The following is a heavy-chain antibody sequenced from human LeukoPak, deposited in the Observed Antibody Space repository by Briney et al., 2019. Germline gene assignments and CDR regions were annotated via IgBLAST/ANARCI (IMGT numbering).Heavy chain of an antibody. J-gene: IGHJ4*02. Sequence: KPSETLSLTCTVSGGSISSYYWSWIRQPPGKGLEWIGYIYYSGSTNYNPSLKSRVTISVDTSKNQFSLKLSSVTAADTAVYYCARESSRVFDYWGQGTLVTVSS. D-gene: IGHD6-6*01. CDR2: IYYSGST. CDR3: ARESSRVFDY. V-gene: IGHV4-59*01. CDR1: GGSISSYY.